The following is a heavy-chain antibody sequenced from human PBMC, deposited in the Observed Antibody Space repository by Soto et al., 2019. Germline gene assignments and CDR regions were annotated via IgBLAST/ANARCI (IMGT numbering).Heavy chain of an antibody. CDR1: GLAFSSHW. D-gene: IGHD3-16*01. CDR2: IKPDGAEK. CDR3: VRPSWGSLSDS. V-gene: IGHV3-7*05. Sequence: EVQLVESGGDLVQPGGSLRLSCAASGLAFSSHWMGWVRQAPGEGLEWVAAIKPDGAEKRYVRSVEGRFAISRDNAKNSLDLQMHSLGAVDTAVYYCVRPSWGSLSDSWGQGTLVTVSS. J-gene: IGHJ4*02.